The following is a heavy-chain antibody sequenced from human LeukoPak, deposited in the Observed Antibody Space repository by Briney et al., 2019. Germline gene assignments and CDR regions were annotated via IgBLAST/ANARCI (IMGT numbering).Heavy chain of an antibody. CDR1: GFTVSSNY. CDR3: AREGWCSGGSCYGRDWYFDL. J-gene: IGHJ2*01. V-gene: IGHV3-66*01. Sequence: GGSLRLSCAASGFTVSSNYMSWVRQAPGKGLEWVSVIYSGGSTYYADSVKGRFTISRDNSKNTLYLQMNSLRAEDTAVYYCAREGWCSGGSCYGRDWYFDLWGRGTLVTVSS. CDR2: IYSGGST. D-gene: IGHD2-15*01.